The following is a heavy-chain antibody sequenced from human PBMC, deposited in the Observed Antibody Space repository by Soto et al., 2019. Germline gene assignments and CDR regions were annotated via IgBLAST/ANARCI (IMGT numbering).Heavy chain of an antibody. V-gene: IGHV3-23*01. CDR1: GFTFSSYA. CDR2: ISGSGGST. D-gene: IGHD2-21*02. Sequence: GSLRLSCAASGFTFSSYAMSWVRQAPGKGLEWVSAISGSGGSTYYADSVKGRFTISRDNSKNTLYLQMNSLRAEDTAVYYWAKVDGTLEESHIVVVTANGFDYWGQGTLVTVSS. J-gene: IGHJ4*02. CDR3: AKVDGTLEESHIVVVTANGFDY.